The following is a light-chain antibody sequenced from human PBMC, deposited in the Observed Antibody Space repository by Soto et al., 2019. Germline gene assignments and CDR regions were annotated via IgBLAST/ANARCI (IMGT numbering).Light chain of an antibody. Sequence: QSVLTQPASVSGSPGQSITISCTGTSSDVGDYDYVSWYQQHPGKAPKLMIYEVSNRPSGVSNRFSGSKSGNTASLTISGLQAEDEADYYCSSYTSTSTPYVFGTGTNLTVL. J-gene: IGLJ1*01. CDR3: SSYTSTSTPYV. CDR1: SSDVGDYDY. V-gene: IGLV2-14*01. CDR2: EVS.